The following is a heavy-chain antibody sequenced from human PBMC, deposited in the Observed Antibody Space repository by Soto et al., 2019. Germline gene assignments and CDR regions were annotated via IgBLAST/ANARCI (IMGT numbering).Heavy chain of an antibody. CDR2: ISDSGGST. CDR1: RFTFDNYV. V-gene: IGHV3-23*01. CDR3: TKGWLDY. D-gene: IGHD2-15*01. Sequence: EVYLLDSGGGLVQPGGSLRVSCVASRFTFDNYVMSWVRQAPGKGLEWVSSISDSGGSTYYADSVKGRFTISRDNSKNTLHLQMNSLRAEDTAVYYCTKGWLDYWGQGTLVTLSS. J-gene: IGHJ4*02.